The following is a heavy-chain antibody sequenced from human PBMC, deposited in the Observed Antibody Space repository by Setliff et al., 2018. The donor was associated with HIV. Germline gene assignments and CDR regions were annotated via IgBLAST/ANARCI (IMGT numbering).Heavy chain of an antibody. CDR1: GYTFTSYA. J-gene: IGHJ6*02. CDR2: IHTNTGDP. CDR3: ATRGEQLYFYGMDV. D-gene: IGHD1-26*01. V-gene: IGHV7-4-1*02. Sequence: GASVKVSCKASGYTFTSYAVNWVRQAPGQGLEWVGWIHTNTGDPTYAQGFTGRFVFSFDTSVSTAYLQISGLKAEDTAVYYCATRGEQLYFYGMDVCGQGTTVTVSS.